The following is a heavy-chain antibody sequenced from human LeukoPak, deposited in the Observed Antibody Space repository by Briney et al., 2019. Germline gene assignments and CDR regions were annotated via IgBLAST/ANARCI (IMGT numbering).Heavy chain of an antibody. CDR1: GYTFTSYY. CDR2: INPSGGST. Sequence: GASVKVSCKASGYTFTSYYIHWVRQAPGQGLEWMGLINPSGGSTNYAQKFQGRLTMTRDRSTSTVYMELSSLRSEDTAVYYCARLSAGGDYDPEGYWGQGTLVTVSS. CDR3: ARLSAGGDYDPEGY. J-gene: IGHJ4*02. V-gene: IGHV1-46*01. D-gene: IGHD4-17*01.